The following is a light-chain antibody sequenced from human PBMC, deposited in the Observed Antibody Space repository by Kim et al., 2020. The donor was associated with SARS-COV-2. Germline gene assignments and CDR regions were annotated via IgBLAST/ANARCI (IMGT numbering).Light chain of an antibody. CDR3: GSYTSSNTYV. CDR2: DVT. J-gene: IGLJ1*01. V-gene: IGLV2-14*03. Sequence: GQSITSSSAGTSRDVGGYNYVSWYQQHPGKAPKLMIYDVTNRPSGISNRFSGSKSGNTASLTISGLQAEDEADYYCGSYTSSNTYVYGTGTKVTVL. CDR1: SRDVGGYNY.